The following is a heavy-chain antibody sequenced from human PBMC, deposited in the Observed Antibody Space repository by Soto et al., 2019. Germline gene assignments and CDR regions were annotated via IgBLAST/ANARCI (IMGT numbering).Heavy chain of an antibody. CDR3: ATRSPAFDY. Sequence: QVQMVQSGPEVEKPGASVKVSCKTSGYTFTSYGISWVRKAPGQGLEWMGWINTDKGNTKYAQKFQGRVTMTTDTPTSTAYMELRSLRSDDTAVYYCATRSPAFDYWGQGTLVTVSS. J-gene: IGHJ4*02. V-gene: IGHV1-18*01. CDR2: INTDKGNT. CDR1: GYTFTSYG.